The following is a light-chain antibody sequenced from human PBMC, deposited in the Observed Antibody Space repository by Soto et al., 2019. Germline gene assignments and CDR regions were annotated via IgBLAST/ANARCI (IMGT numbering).Light chain of an antibody. CDR3: QQGGSFPIT. CDR1: QDIGSW. V-gene: IGKV1-12*01. CDR2: GAS. Sequence: DIQMTQSPSSVSASVGDRVTITCRASQDIGSWLAWYQQKPGKAPDLLIYGASCLQSGVPSRFYGSGSGTDFTLTISSLQPEDFATYYCQQGGSFPITFGQGTRMEMK. J-gene: IGKJ5*01.